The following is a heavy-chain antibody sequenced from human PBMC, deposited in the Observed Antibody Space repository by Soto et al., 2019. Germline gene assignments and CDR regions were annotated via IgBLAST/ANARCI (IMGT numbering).Heavy chain of an antibody. V-gene: IGHV1-69*01. CDR2: IVPMSGTP. Sequence: QVQLVQSGAEVKKPGSSVKVSCKVSGATFRTNPIAWVRQAPGQGLEWMGGIVPMSGTPKYAQKFQDRVTIIADESTSIAYMELRTLSSEETAISYCERKGGGDCPGGGCFSLDFWGQGTLITVSS. CDR1: GATFRTNP. D-gene: IGHD2-15*01. J-gene: IGHJ4*02. CDR3: ERKGGGDCPGGGCFSLDF.